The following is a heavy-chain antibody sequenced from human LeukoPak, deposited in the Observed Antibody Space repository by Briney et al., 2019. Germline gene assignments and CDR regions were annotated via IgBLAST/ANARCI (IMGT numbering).Heavy chain of an antibody. D-gene: IGHD2-2*01. CDR3: AAGYQFDY. CDR2: IWYDGSNK. CDR1: GFTFSSYG. V-gene: IGHV3-30*02. J-gene: IGHJ4*02. Sequence: PGGSLRLSCAASGFTFSSYGMHRVRQAPGKGLEWVAVIWYDGSNKYYADSVKGRFTISRGNSKNTLYLQMNSLRAEDTAVYYCAAGYQFDYWGQGTLVTVSS.